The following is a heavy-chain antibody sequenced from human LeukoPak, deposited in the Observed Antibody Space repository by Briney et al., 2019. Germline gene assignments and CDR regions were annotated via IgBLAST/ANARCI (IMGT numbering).Heavy chain of an antibody. CDR3: ARDVGYGDYVP. J-gene: IGHJ5*02. V-gene: IGHV1-18*01. Sequence: ASVKVSCKASGGTFSSYAISWVRQAPGQGLEWMGWISAYNGNTNYAQKLQGRVTMTTDTSTSTAYMELRSLRSDDTAVYYCARDVGYGDYVPWGQGTLVTVSS. CDR2: ISAYNGNT. CDR1: GGTFSSYA. D-gene: IGHD4-17*01.